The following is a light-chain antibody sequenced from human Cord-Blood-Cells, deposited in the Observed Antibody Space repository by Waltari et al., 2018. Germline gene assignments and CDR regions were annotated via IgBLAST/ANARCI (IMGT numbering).Light chain of an antibody. J-gene: IGKJ1*01. CDR3: QQYGSSPPT. CDR2: GAS. Sequence: EIVLTQSPGTLSWSPGERATLSGRASQSVSSSYLAWYQQKPGQSPRLLIYGASSRATGIPDRFSGSGSGTDFTLTISRLEPEDFAVYYCQQYGSSPPTFGQGTKVEIK. V-gene: IGKV3-20*01. CDR1: QSVSSSY.